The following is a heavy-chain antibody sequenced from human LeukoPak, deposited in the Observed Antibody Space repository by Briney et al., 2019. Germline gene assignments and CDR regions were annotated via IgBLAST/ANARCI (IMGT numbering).Heavy chain of an antibody. Sequence: PGGSPRLSCAASEFTFDDYAMHWVRQAPGKGLEWVSGISWNSGSIGYADSVEGRFTISRDNAKNSLYLQMNSLRAEDTAVYYCARLESVYYYDSSGYYPDYWGQGTLVTVSS. CDR2: ISWNSGSI. CDR1: EFTFDDYA. CDR3: ARLESVYYYDSSGYYPDY. V-gene: IGHV3-9*01. J-gene: IGHJ4*02. D-gene: IGHD3-22*01.